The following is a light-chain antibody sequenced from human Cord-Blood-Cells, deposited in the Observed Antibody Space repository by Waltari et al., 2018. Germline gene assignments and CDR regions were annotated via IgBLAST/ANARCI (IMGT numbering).Light chain of an antibody. Sequence: SYELTQPLSVSVALGQPARITCGGNNIGSKNVHWYQPKPGRAPVLVIYRDSNRPSGIPERFSGSNSGNTATLTISRAQAGDEADYYCQVWDSSTAVFGGGTKLTVL. J-gene: IGLJ3*02. CDR2: RDS. CDR3: QVWDSSTAV. V-gene: IGLV3-9*01. CDR1: NIGSKN.